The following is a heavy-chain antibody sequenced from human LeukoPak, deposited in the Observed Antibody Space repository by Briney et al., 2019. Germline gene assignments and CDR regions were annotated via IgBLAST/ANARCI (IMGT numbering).Heavy chain of an antibody. D-gene: IGHD3-10*01. CDR2: ISSSSSYI. Sequence: GGSLRLSCAASGFTFSSYIMNWVRQAPGKGLEWVSSISSSSSYIYYADSVKGRFTISRDNAKNSLYLQMNSLRAEDTAVYYCARVRITMVRGVILTYGMDVWGQGTTVTVSS. V-gene: IGHV3-21*01. J-gene: IGHJ6*02. CDR3: ARVRITMVRGVILTYGMDV. CDR1: GFTFSSYI.